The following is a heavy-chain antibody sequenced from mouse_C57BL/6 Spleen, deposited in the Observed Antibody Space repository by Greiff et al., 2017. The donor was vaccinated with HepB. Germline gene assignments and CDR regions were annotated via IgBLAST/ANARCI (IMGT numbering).Heavy chain of an antibody. V-gene: IGHV1-83*01. Sequence: VQLQQSGPELVKPGASVKMSCKASGFTFTDYYMHWVKQKPGKGLEWIGEIYPGSGNTYYNEKFKGKATLTADTSSSTAYMQLSSLTYEDSAVYFCARADWGQGTTLTVAS. J-gene: IGHJ2*01. CDR2: YPGSGNTY. CDR1: FTFTDYYM. CDR3: RAD.